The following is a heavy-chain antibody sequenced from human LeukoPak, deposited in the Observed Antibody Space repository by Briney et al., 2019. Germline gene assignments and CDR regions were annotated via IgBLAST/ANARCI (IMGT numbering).Heavy chain of an antibody. Sequence: GASVKVSCKASGYTFTSYGISWVRQAPGQGLEWMGWISAYNGNTNYAQKLQGRVTMTTDTSTSTAYMELRSLRSDDTAVYYCARVTVVVTAIAHSFFDYWGQGTLVTVSS. CDR3: ARVTVVVTAIAHSFFDY. V-gene: IGHV1-18*01. D-gene: IGHD2-21*02. J-gene: IGHJ4*02. CDR2: ISAYNGNT. CDR1: GYTFTSYG.